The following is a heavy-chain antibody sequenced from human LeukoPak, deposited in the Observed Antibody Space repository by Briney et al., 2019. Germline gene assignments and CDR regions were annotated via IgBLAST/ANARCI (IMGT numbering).Heavy chain of an antibody. CDR2: LYHGGSNS. J-gene: IGHJ3*02. Sequence: GAPLKISGKCSGYSCTSYWIGCLRQMPRKGLEWMGILYHGGSNSRYSPSFQGQVTISADKSISPAYLQWSSLKASDTVMYYCARLPGSTHPHAFDIGDRETMDTVP. D-gene: IGHD1-26*01. CDR3: ARLPGSTHPHAFDI. CDR1: GYSCTSYW. V-gene: IGHV5-51*01.